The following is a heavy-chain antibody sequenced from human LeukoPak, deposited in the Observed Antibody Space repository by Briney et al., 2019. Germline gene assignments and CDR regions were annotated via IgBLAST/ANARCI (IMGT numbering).Heavy chain of an antibody. CDR3: ARVAGYCSGGSCSAPV. V-gene: IGHV3-21*01. Sequence: GGSLRLSCAASGFTFSSYGMNWVRQAPGKGLEWVSSISSSSSYIYYADSVKGRFTISRDNAKNSLYLQMNSLRAEDTAVYYCARVAGYCSGGSCSAPVWGKGTTVTVSS. D-gene: IGHD2-15*01. J-gene: IGHJ6*04. CDR2: ISSSSSYI. CDR1: GFTFSSYG.